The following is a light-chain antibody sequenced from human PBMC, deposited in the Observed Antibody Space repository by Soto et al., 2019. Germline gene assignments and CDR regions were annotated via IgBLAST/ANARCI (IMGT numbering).Light chain of an antibody. CDR2: EIS. V-gene: IGLV2-14*01. CDR1: SSDVGGYNY. J-gene: IGLJ3*02. CDR3: SSYTSSSSWV. Sequence: QSALTQPASVSGSPGQSITISCTGISSDVGGYNYVSWYQQHPGKAPKLIIYEISDRPSGVSNRFSGSKSGNTASLTISGLQPEDEADYHCSSYTSSSSWVFGGGTKLTVL.